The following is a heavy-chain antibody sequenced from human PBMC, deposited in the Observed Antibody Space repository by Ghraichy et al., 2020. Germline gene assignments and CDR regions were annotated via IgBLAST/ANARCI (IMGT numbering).Heavy chain of an antibody. Sequence: GGSLRLSCAASGFTFTTRPMHWVRQSPGKGLEWLAVISPDGNGRTYTASVKGRFDISRDNSKNTLYLQVNSLTEEDTAVYFCAREGGSSSFAGFFDFWGHGTLVTGSS. CDR2: ISPDGNGR. V-gene: IGHV3-30*09. CDR3: AREGGSSSFAGFFDF. J-gene: IGHJ4*01. D-gene: IGHD6-6*01. CDR1: GFTFTTRP.